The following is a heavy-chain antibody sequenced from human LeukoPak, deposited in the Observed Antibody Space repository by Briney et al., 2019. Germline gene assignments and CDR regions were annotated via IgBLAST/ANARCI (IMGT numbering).Heavy chain of an antibody. CDR1: GGTFSSYA. Sequence: SVKVSCKASGGTFSSYAISWVRQAPGQGLEWMGGIIPIFGTANYAQKFQGRVTITADESTSTAYMDLRSLSSEVTAVSAGARDPSGRLDYWGQGTLVTVSS. CDR2: IIPIFGTA. V-gene: IGHV1-69*13. CDR3: ARDPSGRLDY. J-gene: IGHJ4*02. D-gene: IGHD3-10*01.